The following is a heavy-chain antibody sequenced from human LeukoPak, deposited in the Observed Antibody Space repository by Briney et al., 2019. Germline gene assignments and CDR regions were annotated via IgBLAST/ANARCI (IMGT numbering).Heavy chain of an antibody. CDR1: GYTFTSYD. Sequence: ASVKVSCKASGYTFTSYDINWVRQATGQGLEWMGWMNPNSGNTGYAQKFQGRVTITRNTSISTAYMDLSSLRSEDTAVYYCARGRAAGKKDDFDYWGQGTLVTVSS. CDR2: MNPNSGNT. V-gene: IGHV1-8*03. J-gene: IGHJ4*02. CDR3: ARGRAAGKKDDFDY. D-gene: IGHD6-13*01.